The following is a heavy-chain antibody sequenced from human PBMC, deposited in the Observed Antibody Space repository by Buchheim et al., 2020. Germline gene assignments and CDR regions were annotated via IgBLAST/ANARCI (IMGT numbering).Heavy chain of an antibody. CDR2: ISYDGSNK. CDR3: ARDLGPPITMIWDR. D-gene: IGHD3-22*01. CDR1: GFTFSSYA. J-gene: IGHJ4*02. Sequence: QVQLVESGGGVVQPGRSLRLSCAASGFTFSSYAMHWVRQAPGKGLEWVAVISYDGSNKYYADSVKGRFTISRDNSKNTLYLQMNSLRAEDTAVYYCARDLGPPITMIWDRWGQGTL. V-gene: IGHV3-30-3*01.